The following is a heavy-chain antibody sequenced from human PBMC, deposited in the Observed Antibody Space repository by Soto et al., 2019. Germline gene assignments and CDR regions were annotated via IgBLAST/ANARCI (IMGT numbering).Heavy chain of an antibody. CDR2: MNPDSGTT. CDR1: RYTFTTYD. D-gene: IGHD7-27*01. CDR3: TRNRRETGDFDF. Sequence: GASVKVSCKASRYTFTTYDINWLRQARGQGLQWMGWMNPDSGTTGYAQTFQGRVTLTRDTSMNTAYMELSRLTYEDTAVYYCTRNRRETGDFDFWGQGTLVTVSS. V-gene: IGHV1-8*01. J-gene: IGHJ4*02.